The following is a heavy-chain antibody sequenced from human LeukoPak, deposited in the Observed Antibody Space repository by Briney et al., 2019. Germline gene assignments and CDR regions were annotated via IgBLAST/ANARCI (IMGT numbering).Heavy chain of an antibody. D-gene: IGHD3-9*01. Sequence: ASVKVSCKASGYTFTSYGISWVRQAPGQGLEWMGWISAYNGNTNYAQKLQGRVTMTTDTSTSTAYMELRSLGSDDTAVYYCARDSYDILTGYQDWFDPWGQGTLVTVSS. J-gene: IGHJ5*02. CDR1: GYTFTSYG. CDR2: ISAYNGNT. CDR3: ARDSYDILTGYQDWFDP. V-gene: IGHV1-18*04.